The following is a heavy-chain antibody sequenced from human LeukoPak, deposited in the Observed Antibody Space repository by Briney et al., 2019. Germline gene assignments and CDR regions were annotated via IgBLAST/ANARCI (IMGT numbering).Heavy chain of an antibody. V-gene: IGHV3-7*01. D-gene: IGHD3-22*01. CDR2: IKQDGSEK. Sequence: PGGSLRLSCAASGFTFSSYWMSWVRQVPGKGLEWVANIKQDGSEKYYVDSVKGRFTISRDNAKNSLYLQMNSLRAEDTAVYYCARDRFSGYLLYYFDYWGQGTLVTVSS. CDR1: GFTFSSYW. CDR3: ARDRFSGYLLYYFDY. J-gene: IGHJ4*02.